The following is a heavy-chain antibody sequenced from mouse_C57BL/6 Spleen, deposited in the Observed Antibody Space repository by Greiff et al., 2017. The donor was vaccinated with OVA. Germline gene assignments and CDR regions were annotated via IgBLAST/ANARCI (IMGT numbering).Heavy chain of an antibody. Sequence: VQLQQSGAELVKPGASVKMSCKASGYTFTSYWITWVKQRPGQGLEWIGDIYPGSGSTTYNEKFKSKATLTVDTSSSTAYMQRSSLTSEDSAVYYCARLQLRLQYYFDYWGQGTTLTVSS. CDR3: ARLQLRLQYYFDY. V-gene: IGHV1-55*01. J-gene: IGHJ2*01. CDR1: GYTFTSYW. CDR2: IYPGSGST. D-gene: IGHD3-2*02.